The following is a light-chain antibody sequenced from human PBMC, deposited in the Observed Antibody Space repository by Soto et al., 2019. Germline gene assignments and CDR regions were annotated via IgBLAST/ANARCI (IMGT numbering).Light chain of an antibody. V-gene: IGLV2-8*01. CDR3: SSYAGGNEVI. J-gene: IGLJ2*01. Sequence: QSALTQPPSASGSPGQSVTISCTGTSSDVGGYNFVSWYQQHPGKAPKLMIYEVTKRPSGVPDRFSGSKSGNTASLTVSGLQAEVEADYYCSSYAGGNEVIFGGGTKLTVL. CDR1: SSDVGGYNF. CDR2: EVT.